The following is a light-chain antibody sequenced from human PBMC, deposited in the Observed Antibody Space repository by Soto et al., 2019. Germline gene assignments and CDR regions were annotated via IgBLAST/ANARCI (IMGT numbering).Light chain of an antibody. CDR2: GAS. J-gene: IGKJ2*01. V-gene: IGKV3-20*01. CDR1: QSVSSSY. CDR3: QQYGNSPYT. Sequence: EIVLTQSPGTLSLSPGERATLSCRASQSVSSSYLAWYQQKPGQAPRLLIYGASSRATVIPDRFSGSGSGTDFTLTISRLEPEDFAVYYCQQYGNSPYTFGQGTKLEIK.